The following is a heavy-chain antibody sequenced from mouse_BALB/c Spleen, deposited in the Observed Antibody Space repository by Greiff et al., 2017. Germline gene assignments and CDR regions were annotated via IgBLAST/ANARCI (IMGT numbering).Heavy chain of an antibody. Sequence: EVQLQESGAELVRPGALVKLSCKASGFNIKDYYMHWVKQRPEQGLEWIGWIDPENGNTIYDPKFQGKASITADTSSNTAYLQLSSLTSEDTAVYYCSYYANKELFAYWGQGTLVTVSA. CDR3: SYYANKELFAY. J-gene: IGHJ3*01. V-gene: IGHV14-1*02. CDR1: GFNIKDYY. D-gene: IGHD2-1*01. CDR2: IDPENGNT.